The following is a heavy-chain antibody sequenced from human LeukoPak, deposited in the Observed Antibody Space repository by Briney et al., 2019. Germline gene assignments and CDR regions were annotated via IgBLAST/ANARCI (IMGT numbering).Heavy chain of an antibody. V-gene: IGHV3-33*01. CDR3: AREWGVMHFDY. CDR2: IWYDGSNK. J-gene: IGHJ4*02. D-gene: IGHD3-16*01. CDR1: GFTFSSYG. Sequence: GGSLRLSCAASGFTFSSYGMHWVRQAPGKGLEWVAAIWYDGSNKYYADSVKGRFTISRDNSKNTLYLQMNSLRAEDTAVYYCAREWGVMHFDYWGQGTLVTVSS.